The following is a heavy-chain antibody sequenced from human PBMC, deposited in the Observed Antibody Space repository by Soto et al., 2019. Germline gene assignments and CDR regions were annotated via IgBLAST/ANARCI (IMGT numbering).Heavy chain of an antibody. CDR1: GFTFSSYA. V-gene: IGHV3-23*01. CDR3: AMSGESQYYYYYYMDV. Sequence: EVQLLESGGGLVQPGGSLRLSCAASGFTFSSYAMSWVRQAPGKGLEWVSAISGSGGSTYYADSVKGRFTISRDNSKNTLYLQMNSLRAEDTAVYYCAMSGESQYYYYYYMDVWGKGTTVTVSS. J-gene: IGHJ6*03. CDR2: ISGSGGST. D-gene: IGHD3-10*02.